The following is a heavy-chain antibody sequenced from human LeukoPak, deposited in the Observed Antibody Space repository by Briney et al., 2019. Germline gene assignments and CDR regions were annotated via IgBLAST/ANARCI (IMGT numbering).Heavy chain of an antibody. V-gene: IGHV3-30*03. J-gene: IGHJ6*02. CDR3: CRSTSSSWYVYSMDV. Sequence: GGSLRLSCAASGFTFSYHVMHWVRQAPGQGLEWVAVISKDGNNKYYADSVKSRLNVSRDNSRSTLYLHFDSVRGEDTAIYYCCRSTSSSWYVYSMDVWGLGTTVIVSS. CDR1: GFTFSYHV. D-gene: IGHD6-13*01. CDR2: ISKDGNNK.